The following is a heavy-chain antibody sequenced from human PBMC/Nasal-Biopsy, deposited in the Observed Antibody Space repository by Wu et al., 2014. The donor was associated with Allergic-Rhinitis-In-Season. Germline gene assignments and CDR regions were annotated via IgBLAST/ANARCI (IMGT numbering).Heavy chain of an antibody. Sequence: LRLSCASSGFTFSSHAMHWVRQAPGKGLEWVANINHDGSEKNYVDSVKGRFTISRDNAKNSLYLQMNSLRVEDTALYYCARVGLHIYEDYWGQGTLVTVSS. CDR3: ARVGLHIYEDY. D-gene: IGHD5-18*01. V-gene: IGHV3-7*01. CDR2: INHDGSEK. J-gene: IGHJ4*02. CDR1: GFTFSSHA.